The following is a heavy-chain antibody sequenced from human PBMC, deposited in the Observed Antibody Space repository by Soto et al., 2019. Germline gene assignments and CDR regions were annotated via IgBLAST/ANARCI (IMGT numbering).Heavy chain of an antibody. CDR3: AKRTSGTTWGESDY. V-gene: IGHV1-18*04. D-gene: IGHD4-17*01. J-gene: IGHJ4*02. Sequence: QVQVMQSGAEVKKPGDSVKVSCKTSGYIFSDYGITWVRQAPGQGLEWMGWISGYSGNANLAQKFQGRVTMTTDKSTRTAYMELRGLISDDTAVYYCAKRTSGTTWGESDYWGQGTLVTVSS. CDR2: ISGYSGNA. CDR1: GYIFSDYG.